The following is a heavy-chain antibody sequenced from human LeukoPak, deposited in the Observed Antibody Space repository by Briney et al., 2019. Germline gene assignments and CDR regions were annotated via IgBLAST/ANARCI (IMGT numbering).Heavy chain of an antibody. CDR3: ARDLGVLSSSSTPHWFDP. D-gene: IGHD2-2*01. J-gene: IGHJ5*02. CDR1: GGTFSSYA. V-gene: IGHV1-69*05. Sequence: ASVKVSRKASGGTFSSYAISWVRQAPGQGLEWMGGIIPIFGTANYAQKFQGRVTITTDESTSTAYMELRSLRSDDTAVCYCARDLGVLSSSSTPHWFDPWGQGTLVTVSS. CDR2: IIPIFGTA.